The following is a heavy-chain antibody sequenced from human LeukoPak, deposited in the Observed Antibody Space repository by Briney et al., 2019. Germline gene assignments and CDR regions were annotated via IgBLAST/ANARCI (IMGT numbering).Heavy chain of an antibody. D-gene: IGHD3-10*01. CDR3: ARRRPYGSGSPRYSDY. CDR2: ISSSSSYT. CDR1: GFTFSDYY. V-gene: IGHV3-11*03. Sequence: PGGSLRLSCAASGFTFSDYYMSWIRQAPGKGLEWVSYISSSSSYTNYADSVKGRFTISRDNAKNSLYLQMNSLRAEDTAVYYCARRRPYGSGSPRYSDYWGQGTLVTVSS. J-gene: IGHJ4*02.